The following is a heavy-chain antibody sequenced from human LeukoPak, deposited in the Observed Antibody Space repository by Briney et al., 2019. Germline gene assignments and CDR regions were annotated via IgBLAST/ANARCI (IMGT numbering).Heavy chain of an antibody. D-gene: IGHD5-12*01. Sequence: SETLSLTCAVYGGSFSGYYWSWIRQPPGKGLEWIGEINHSGSTNYNPSLKSRVTISVDTSKNQSSLKLSSVTAADTAVYYCARGDGYSGYDRGGFAAAYWGQGTLVTVSS. J-gene: IGHJ4*02. CDR2: INHSGST. CDR1: GGSFSGYY. V-gene: IGHV4-34*01. CDR3: ARGDGYSGYDRGGFAAAY.